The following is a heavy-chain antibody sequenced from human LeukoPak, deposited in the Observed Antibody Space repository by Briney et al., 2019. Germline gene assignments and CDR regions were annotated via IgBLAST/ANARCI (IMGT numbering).Heavy chain of an antibody. CDR3: ARSRFFIVVVTGYYGMDV. CDR1: GGTFSSYA. J-gene: IGHJ6*02. Sequence: SVKVSCKASGGTFSSYAISWVRQAPGQGLEWMGGIIPIFGTANYAQKFQGRVTITADESTSTAYMELSSLRSEDTAVYYCARSRFFIVVVTGYYGMDVWGQGTTVTVSS. V-gene: IGHV1-69*13. CDR2: IIPIFGTA. D-gene: IGHD2-21*02.